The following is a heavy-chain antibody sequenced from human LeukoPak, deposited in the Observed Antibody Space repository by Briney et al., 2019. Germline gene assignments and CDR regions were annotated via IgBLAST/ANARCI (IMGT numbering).Heavy chain of an antibody. CDR3: AGAEWYSGSYYFDY. CDR1: GFTVSSNY. CDR2: IYSGGST. J-gene: IGHJ4*02. Sequence: GGSLRLSCAASGFTVSSNYMSWVRQAPGKGLEWVSVIYSGGSTYYADSVKGRFTISRDNSKNTLYLQMNSLRAEDTAVYYCAGAEWYSGSYYFDYWGQGTLVTVSS. V-gene: IGHV3-53*01. D-gene: IGHD1-26*01.